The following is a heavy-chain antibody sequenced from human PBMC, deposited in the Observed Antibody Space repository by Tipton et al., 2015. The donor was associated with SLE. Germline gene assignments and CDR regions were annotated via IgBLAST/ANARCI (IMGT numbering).Heavy chain of an antibody. V-gene: IGHV4-39*07. CDR2: IYYSGST. CDR3: ASLEGYYDFWSGYYAFDI. Sequence: TLSLTCTVSGGSISSSSYYWGWIRQPPGKGLEWIGSIYYSGSTNYNPSLKSRVTISVDTSKNQFSLKLSSVTAADTAVYYCASLEGYYDFWSGYYAFDIWGQGTMVTVSS. D-gene: IGHD3-3*01. CDR1: GGSISSSSYY. J-gene: IGHJ3*02.